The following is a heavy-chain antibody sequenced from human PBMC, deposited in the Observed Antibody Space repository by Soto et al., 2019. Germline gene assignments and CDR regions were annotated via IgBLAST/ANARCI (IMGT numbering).Heavy chain of an antibody. D-gene: IGHD6-13*01. J-gene: IGHJ4*02. CDR2: VFHNGNT. CDR1: GGSFSANY. CDR3: ASARWDF. V-gene: IGHV4-34*12. Sequence: QVQLHQWGAGLVKPSETLSLTCAVSGGSFSANYWAWVRQPPGKGLEWIREVFHNGNTTYNPSLKSRVTVSADTSTNQFSLRLTSVTAADTAVYFCASARWDFWGQGTLVTVSS.